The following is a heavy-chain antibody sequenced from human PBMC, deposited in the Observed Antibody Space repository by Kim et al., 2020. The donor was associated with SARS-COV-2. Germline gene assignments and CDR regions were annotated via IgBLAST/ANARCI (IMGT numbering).Heavy chain of an antibody. Sequence: SETLSLTCAVYGGSFSGYYWSWIRQPPGKGLEWIGEINHSGSTNYNPSLKSRVTISVDTSKNQFSLKLSSVTAADTAVYYCARARAYYGVTSYYYGMDV. J-gene: IGHJ6*01. CDR2: INHSGST. D-gene: IGHD4-17*01. CDR1: GGSFSGYY. V-gene: IGHV4-34*01. CDR3: ARARAYYGVTSYYYGMDV.